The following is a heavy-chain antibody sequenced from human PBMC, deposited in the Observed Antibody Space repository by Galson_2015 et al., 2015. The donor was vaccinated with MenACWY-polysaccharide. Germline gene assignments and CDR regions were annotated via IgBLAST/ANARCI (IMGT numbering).Heavy chain of an antibody. D-gene: IGHD4-23*01. Sequence: SVKVSCKASGGTFSNSGINWVRQAPGQGLEWMGVIIPIFGTTNYAQNFLGRVTITAYESTTTAHMELRSLRSGDTAMYYCARNPIPRSGGPLPYWGQGTPVTVSS. CDR1: GGTFSNSG. CDR2: IIPIFGTT. J-gene: IGHJ4*02. V-gene: IGHV1-69*13. CDR3: ARNPIPRSGGPLPY.